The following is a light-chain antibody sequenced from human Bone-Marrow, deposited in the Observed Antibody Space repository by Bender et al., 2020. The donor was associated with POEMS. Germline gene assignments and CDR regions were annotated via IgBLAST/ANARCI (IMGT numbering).Light chain of an antibody. CDR1: SSDVGGSNY. Sequence: QSALTQPASVSGSPGQSITISCTGTSSDVGGSNYVSWYQQHPGKAPKLMIYDVSSRPSGVSNRFSGSKSGNTASLTISGLQTEDDADYYCSSYASSSTRVFGTGTKVTVL. CDR2: DVS. V-gene: IGLV2-14*01. CDR3: SSYASSSTRV. J-gene: IGLJ1*01.